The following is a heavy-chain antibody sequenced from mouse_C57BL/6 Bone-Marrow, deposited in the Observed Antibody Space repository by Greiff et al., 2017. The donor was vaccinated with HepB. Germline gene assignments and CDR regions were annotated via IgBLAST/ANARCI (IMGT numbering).Heavy chain of an antibody. V-gene: IGHV5-16*01. CDR2: INYDGSST. Sequence: EVHLVESEGGLVQPGSSMKLSCTASGFTFRDYYMAWVRQVPEKGLEWVANINYDGSSTYYLDSLKSRFIISRDNAKNILYLQMSSLKSEDTATYYCAREGSSYAMDYWGQGTSVTVSS. D-gene: IGHD1-1*01. J-gene: IGHJ4*01. CDR1: GFTFRDYY. CDR3: AREGSSYAMDY.